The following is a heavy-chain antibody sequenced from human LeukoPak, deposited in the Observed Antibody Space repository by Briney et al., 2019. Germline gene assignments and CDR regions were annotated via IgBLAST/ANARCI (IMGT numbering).Heavy chain of an antibody. J-gene: IGHJ4*02. CDR1: GFTFSSYG. CDR3: AKEKNSYSSSSGQGY. Sequence: GGSLRLSCAASGFTFSSYGMHWVRQAPGKGLEWVACIRYDGSNKYYADSVKGRLTISRDTSKNTLYLQMTSLRGDDTAVYYCAKEKNSYSSSSGQGYWGQGTLVTVSS. V-gene: IGHV3-30*02. CDR2: IRYDGSNK. D-gene: IGHD6-6*01.